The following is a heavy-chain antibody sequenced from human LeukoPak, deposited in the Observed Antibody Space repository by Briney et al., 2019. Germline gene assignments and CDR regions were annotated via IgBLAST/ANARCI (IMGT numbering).Heavy chain of an antibody. J-gene: IGHJ5*02. Sequence: SETLSLTCTVSGGSISSYYWSWIRQPAGTALEWIGRVYTSGTITYNPSLKSRVTMSVDTSKNQFSLKLSSVTAADTAVYYCARDSGTTGEVKFDPWGQGTLVTVSS. D-gene: IGHD3-10*01. CDR3: ARDSGTTGEVKFDP. CDR1: GGSISSYY. V-gene: IGHV4-4*07. CDR2: VYTSGTI.